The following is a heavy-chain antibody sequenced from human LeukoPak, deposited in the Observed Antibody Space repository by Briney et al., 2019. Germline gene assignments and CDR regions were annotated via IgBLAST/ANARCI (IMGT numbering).Heavy chain of an antibody. CDR3: ARPPRAYYYDSSGYPAEYFQH. CDR2: ISSSGGST. J-gene: IGHJ1*01. V-gene: IGHV3-23*01. Sequence: GGSLRLSCVASGFTFSSYAMSWVRQAPGKGLEWVSAISSSGGSTYYADSVKGRFTISRDNSKNTLYLQMNSLRAEDTAVYYCARPPRAYYYDSSGYPAEYFQHWGQGTLVTVSS. CDR1: GFTFSSYA. D-gene: IGHD3-22*01.